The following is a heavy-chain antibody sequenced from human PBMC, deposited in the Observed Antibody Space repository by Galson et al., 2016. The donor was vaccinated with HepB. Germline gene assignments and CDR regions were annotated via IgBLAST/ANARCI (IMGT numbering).Heavy chain of an antibody. V-gene: IGHV3-7*03. CDR3: AKAERLELRRPFDI. J-gene: IGHJ3*02. Sequence: SLRLSCAAAGFAFSRNWMSWVRQAPGKGLEWVACIKQDGSEERYVASVRGRFTISTDSAKRSLYLQMNSLRAEDTAVYYCAKAERLELRRPFDIWGQGAMVTVSS. CDR1: GFAFSRNW. CDR2: IKQDGSEE. D-gene: IGHD1-7*01.